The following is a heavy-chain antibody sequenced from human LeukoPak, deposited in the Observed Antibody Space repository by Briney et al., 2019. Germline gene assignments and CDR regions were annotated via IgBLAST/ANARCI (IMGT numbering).Heavy chain of an antibody. V-gene: IGHV3-21*01. CDR1: VFTFSSYS. D-gene: IGHD2-21*01. CDR2: ISSSSSYI. J-gene: IGHJ4*02. Sequence: PGGSLRLSCAASVFTFSSYSMNCVRQAPGKGLEWVSSISSSSSYIYYAHSVKRRFTISRDNAKNSLYLQMKSLRAEDTAVYYCATGIVVVIASRDYWGQGTLVTVSS. CDR3: ATGIVVVIASRDY.